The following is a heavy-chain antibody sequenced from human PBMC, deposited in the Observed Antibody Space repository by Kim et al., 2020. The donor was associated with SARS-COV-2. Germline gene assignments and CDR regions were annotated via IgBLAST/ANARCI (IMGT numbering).Heavy chain of an antibody. CDR2: ISAYNGNT. V-gene: IGHV1-18*01. D-gene: IGHD3-9*01. CDR1: GYTFTSYG. CDR3: ARDSRGYFDWLLSSGWFDP. J-gene: IGHJ5*02. Sequence: ASVKVSCKASGYTFTSYGISWVRQAPGQGLEWMGWISAYNGNTNYAQKLQGRVTMTTDTSTSTAYMELRSLRSDDTAVYYCARDSRGYFDWLLSSGWFDPWGQGTLVTVSS.